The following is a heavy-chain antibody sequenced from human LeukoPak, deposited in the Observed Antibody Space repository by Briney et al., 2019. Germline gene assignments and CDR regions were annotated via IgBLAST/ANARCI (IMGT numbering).Heavy chain of an antibody. Sequence: ASVKVSCKASGYTFTGYYMHWVRQAPGQGLEWMGWINPNSGGTNYAQKFQGRVTMTRDTSISTAYMELSRLSSDDTAVYCCARAALEYGDYTGDYWGQGTLVTVSS. J-gene: IGHJ4*02. V-gene: IGHV1-2*02. CDR3: ARAALEYGDYTGDY. CDR2: INPNSGGT. CDR1: GYTFTGYY. D-gene: IGHD4-17*01.